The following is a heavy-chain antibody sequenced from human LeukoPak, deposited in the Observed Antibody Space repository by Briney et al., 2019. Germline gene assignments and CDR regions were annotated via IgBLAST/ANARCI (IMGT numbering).Heavy chain of an antibody. CDR2: ISYDGSSK. J-gene: IGHJ3*02. D-gene: IGHD5-18*01. CDR1: GFTFRNYA. V-gene: IGHV3-30*04. Sequence: GGSLRLSCAASGFTFRNYAMSWVRQAPGKGLEWVAVISYDGSSKYYADSVKGRFTISRDNSKNTLYLQMNSLRAEDTAVYYCARARSSYGYGDAFDIWGQGTMVTVSS. CDR3: ARARSSYGYGDAFDI.